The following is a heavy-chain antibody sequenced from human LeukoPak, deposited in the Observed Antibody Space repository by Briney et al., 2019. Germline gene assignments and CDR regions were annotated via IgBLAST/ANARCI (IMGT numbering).Heavy chain of an antibody. Sequence: ETLSLTCTVSGGSISSSSYYWGWIRQPPGKGLEWVSAISGSGGSTYYADSVKGRFTISRDNSKNTLYLQMNSLRAEDTAVYYCAKDARLLWFGELSSWGQGTLVTVSS. J-gene: IGHJ4*02. CDR1: GGSISSSSYY. CDR2: ISGSGGST. CDR3: AKDARLLWFGELSS. D-gene: IGHD3-10*01. V-gene: IGHV3-23*01.